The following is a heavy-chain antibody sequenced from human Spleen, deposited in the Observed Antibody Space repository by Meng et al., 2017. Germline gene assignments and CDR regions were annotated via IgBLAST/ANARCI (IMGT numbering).Heavy chain of an antibody. CDR3: ASAGYYCLDY. CDR1: GFTVSHNY. J-gene: IGHJ4*02. D-gene: IGHD2/OR15-2a*01. CDR2: IHHTGST. V-gene: IGHV4-4*01. Sequence: SCAASGFTVSHNYMSWVRQAPGKGLEWIGEIHHTGSTNYNPSFKSRVTILVDKSEDLFSLRLTSVTAEDTAVYGCASAGYYCLDYWGQGSLVTVSS.